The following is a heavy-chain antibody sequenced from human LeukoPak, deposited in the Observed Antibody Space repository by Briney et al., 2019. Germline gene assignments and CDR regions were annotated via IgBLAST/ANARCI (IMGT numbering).Heavy chain of an antibody. CDR2: INPNGGGT. J-gene: IGHJ4*02. CDR3: AGRGYSGYDFDY. CDR1: GYTLTHYY. V-gene: IGHV1-2*02. Sequence: ASVQVSCKASGYTLTHYYMHWVRQAPGQELDWMGWINPNGGGTNYAQKFQGRVTMTRDTSISTAYMEMSRLRSDDTAVYYCAGRGYSGYDFDYWGQGTLVTVSS. D-gene: IGHD5-12*01.